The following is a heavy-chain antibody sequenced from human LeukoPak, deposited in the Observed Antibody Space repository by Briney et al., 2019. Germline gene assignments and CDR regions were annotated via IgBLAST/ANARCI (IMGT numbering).Heavy chain of an antibody. Sequence: SETLSLTCTVSGGSISTYYWSWIRQPPGKGLEWIGYIYYSGSTNYNPSLKSRVTISVDTSKNQFSLKLRSVTAADTAVYYCARVYYSRSYDYWYFDLWGRGTLVTVSS. CDR2: IYYSGST. CDR1: GGSISTYY. J-gene: IGHJ2*01. V-gene: IGHV4-59*01. D-gene: IGHD6-13*01. CDR3: ARVYYSRSYDYWYFDL.